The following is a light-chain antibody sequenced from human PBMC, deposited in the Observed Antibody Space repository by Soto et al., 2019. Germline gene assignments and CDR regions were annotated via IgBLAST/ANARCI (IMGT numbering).Light chain of an antibody. CDR1: QSISNR. J-gene: IGKJ1*01. CDR3: QHYNSYSEA. Sequence: DIQTTQSPSTLSASVGDRVTITCRASQSISNRLAWYQQKPGKAPKLLIYKASTLKSGVPSRFSGSGSGTEFTLTISSLQPDDFATYYCQHYNSYSEAFGQGTKVDIK. V-gene: IGKV1-5*03. CDR2: KAS.